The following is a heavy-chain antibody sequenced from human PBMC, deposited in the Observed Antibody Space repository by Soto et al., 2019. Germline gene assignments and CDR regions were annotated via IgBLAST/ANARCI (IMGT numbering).Heavy chain of an antibody. J-gene: IGHJ3*02. D-gene: IGHD4-17*01. CDR1: GFTFSSYG. V-gene: IGHV3-33*01. CDR3: ARGGTVMGAFDI. CDR2: IWYDGSNK. Sequence: GGSLRLSCAASGFTFSSYGMHWVRQAPGKGLEWVAVIWYDGSNKYYADSVKGRFTISRDNSKNTLYLQMNSLRAEDTAVYYCARGGTVMGAFDIWGQGTMVTVSS.